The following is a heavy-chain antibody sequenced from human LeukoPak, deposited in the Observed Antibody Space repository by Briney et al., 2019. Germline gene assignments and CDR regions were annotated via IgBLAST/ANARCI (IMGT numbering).Heavy chain of an antibody. CDR3: AKLLHSTVYY. Sequence: GGSLRLSCAASGFTFRSHAMSWVRQAPGQGLEWVSAISGTGGSTSYAGSVKGRFSISRDNSKNTLYLQMNSLRAEDTAVYYCAKLLHSTVYYWGQGTLVTVSS. CDR2: ISGTGGST. CDR1: GFTFRSHA. J-gene: IGHJ4*02. V-gene: IGHV3-23*01. D-gene: IGHD4-17*01.